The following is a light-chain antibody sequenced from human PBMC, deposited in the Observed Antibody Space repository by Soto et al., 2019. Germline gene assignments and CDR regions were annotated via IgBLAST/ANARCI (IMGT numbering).Light chain of an antibody. V-gene: IGKV4-1*01. CDR2: WAS. CDR1: QNVLYSSNNKNY. J-gene: IGKJ1*01. CDR3: QQYYSTPET. Sequence: DIVMTKSPDSLAVSLGERATINCKSSQNVLYSSNNKNYLAWYQQKPGQPPKLLIYWASTRESGVPDRFSGSGSGTDFTLTISSLQAEDVAVYYCQQYYSTPETFGQGTKVEIK.